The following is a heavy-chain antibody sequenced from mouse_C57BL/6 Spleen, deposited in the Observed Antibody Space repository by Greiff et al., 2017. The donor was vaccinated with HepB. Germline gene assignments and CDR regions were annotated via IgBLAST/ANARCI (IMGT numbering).Heavy chain of an antibody. Sequence: EVQLVESGGGLVKPGGSLKLSCAASGFTFSDYGMHWVRQAPEKGLEWVAYISSGSSTIYYADTVKGRFTISRDNAKNTLFLQMTSLRSEDTAMYYWARGYGSSQYYAMDYWGQGTSVTVSS. CDR3: ARGYGSSQYYAMDY. V-gene: IGHV5-17*01. CDR1: GFTFSDYG. CDR2: ISSGSSTI. D-gene: IGHD1-1*01. J-gene: IGHJ4*01.